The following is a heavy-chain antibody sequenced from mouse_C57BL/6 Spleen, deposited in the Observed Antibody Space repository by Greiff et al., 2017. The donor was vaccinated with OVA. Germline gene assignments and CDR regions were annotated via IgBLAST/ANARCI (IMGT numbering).Heavy chain of an antibody. V-gene: IGHV1-59*01. CDR3: ARRGFYYAMDY. CDR1: GYTFTSYW. CDR2: IDPSDSYT. Sequence: QVQLQQPGAELVRPGTSVKLSCKASGYTFTSYWMHWVKQRPGQGLEWIGVIDPSDSYTNYNQKFKGKATLTVDKSSSTAYMQLSSLTSEDSAVYYCARRGFYYAMDYWGQGTSVTVSS. J-gene: IGHJ4*01.